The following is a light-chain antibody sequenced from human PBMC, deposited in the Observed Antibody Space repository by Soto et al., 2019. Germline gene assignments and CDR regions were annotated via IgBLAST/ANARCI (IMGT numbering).Light chain of an antibody. CDR3: QQSYNFPRT. V-gene: IGKV1-39*01. CDR1: QIISNF. Sequence: SDLTHSPSSLSASVLYRVSITFRSSQIISNFLNWYQQKPGQAPKLLISSASNVQSGVPSRFSGRGSGTEFTLTISGLQPEDSASYCCQQSYNFPRTFGQATKVDI. CDR2: SAS. J-gene: IGKJ1*01.